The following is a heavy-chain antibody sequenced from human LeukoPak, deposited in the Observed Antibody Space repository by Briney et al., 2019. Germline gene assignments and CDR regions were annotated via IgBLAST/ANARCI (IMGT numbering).Heavy chain of an antibody. D-gene: IGHD1-26*01. CDR1: GAFVSNSDFY. V-gene: IGHV4-39*07. J-gene: IGHJ4*02. CDR2: SYYPSSP. CDR3: ARLGMGSYGGNDY. Sequence: SETLSLTCAVSGAFVSNSDFYWVWIRQPPRKGLEWIGSSYYPSSPAYNPSLKSRVTISVDTSKNQFSLKLSSVTAADTAVYYCARLGMGSYGGNDYWGQGTLVTVSS.